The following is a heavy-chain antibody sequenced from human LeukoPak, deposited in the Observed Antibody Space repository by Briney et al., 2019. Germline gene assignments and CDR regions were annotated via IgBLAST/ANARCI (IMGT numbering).Heavy chain of an antibody. Sequence: NPGESLKISCKGSGYNFTDYWIGWVRQMPGKGLEWMGIIYPGDSDTRYSPSFQGQVTISVDKSLNTAYLQWTSLKASDSAMYYCARRLYYYESSGYFLGWFDPWGQGTLVTVSS. CDR3: ARRLYYYESSGYFLGWFDP. J-gene: IGHJ5*02. CDR1: GYNFTDYW. CDR2: IYPGDSDT. D-gene: IGHD3-22*01. V-gene: IGHV5-51*01.